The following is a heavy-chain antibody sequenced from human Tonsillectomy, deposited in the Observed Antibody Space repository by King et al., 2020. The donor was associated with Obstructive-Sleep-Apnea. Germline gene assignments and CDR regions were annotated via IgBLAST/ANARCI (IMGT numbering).Heavy chain of an antibody. D-gene: IGHD3-10*01. Sequence: QLVQSGAEVKKPGASVKIYCKASGYICSNFYMHWVRHAPRQGLEWMGIIKPICGLIGHAQNLHGKVTMTRDTSTSTVYMELSRLTSEDTAVYYCAREGNYYGSGTYYRHYYYAMDVWGQGTTVTVSS. J-gene: IGHJ6*02. V-gene: IGHV1-46*03. CDR1: GYICSNFY. CDR2: IKPICGLI. CDR3: AREGNYYGSGTYYRHYYYAMDV.